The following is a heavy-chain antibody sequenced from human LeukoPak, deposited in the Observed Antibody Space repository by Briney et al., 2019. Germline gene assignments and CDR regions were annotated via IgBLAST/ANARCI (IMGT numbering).Heavy chain of an antibody. CDR2: ITAIDGRT. D-gene: IGHD4-17*01. Sequence: GGSLRLPCVASGFTFSSTTMGWVRQAPGRGLEWVSSITAIDGRTYYADSVRGRFTISRDNSKNTLYLQMNSLRAEDTAVYYCARLGARQMLEYWGQGTLVTVSS. V-gene: IGHV3-23*01. J-gene: IGHJ4*02. CDR3: ARLGARQMLEY. CDR1: GFTFSSTT.